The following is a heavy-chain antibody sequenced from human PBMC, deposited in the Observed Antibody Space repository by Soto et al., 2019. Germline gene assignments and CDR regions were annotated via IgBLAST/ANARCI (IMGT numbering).Heavy chain of an antibody. CDR2: INHSGST. V-gene: IGHV4-34*01. D-gene: IGHD3-10*01. CDR3: ARVVPRITMVRGRYYFDY. Sequence: PSETLSLTCAVYGGSFSGYYWSWIRQPPGKGLEWIGEINHSGSTNYNPSLKSRVTISVDTSKNQFSLKLSSVTAADTAVYYCARVVPRITMVRGRYYFDYWGQGTLVTVSS. J-gene: IGHJ4*02. CDR1: GGSFSGYY.